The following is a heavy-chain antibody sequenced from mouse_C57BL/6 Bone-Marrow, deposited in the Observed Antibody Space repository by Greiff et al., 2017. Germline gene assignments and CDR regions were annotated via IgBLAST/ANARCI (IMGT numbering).Heavy chain of an antibody. CDR3: ARSRGLRQCFAY. CDR2: IHPNSGST. CDR1: GYTFTSYW. D-gene: IGHD2-4*01. Sequence: VQLQQPGAELVKPGASVKLSCKASGYTFTSYWMHWVKQRPGQGLEWIGMIHPNSGSTNYNEKFKSKATLTVDKSSSTAYMQRSSLTSEDSAVYYCARSRGLRQCFAYWGQATLVTVST. J-gene: IGHJ3*01. V-gene: IGHV1-64*01.